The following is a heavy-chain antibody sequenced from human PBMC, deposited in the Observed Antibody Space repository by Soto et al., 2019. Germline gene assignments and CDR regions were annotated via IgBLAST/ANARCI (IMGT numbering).Heavy chain of an antibody. D-gene: IGHD1-26*01. J-gene: IGHJ4*02. CDR2: IYYSGST. CDR1: GGSISSYY. CDR3: ASEWAGQRWEPRTGFFDY. Sequence: SETLSLSCTVSGGSISSYYWSWIRQPPGKGLEWIGYIYYSGSTNYNPSLKSRVTISVDTSKNQFSLKLSSVTAADTAVYYCASEWAGQRWEPRTGFFDYWGQGTLVTVSS. V-gene: IGHV4-59*01.